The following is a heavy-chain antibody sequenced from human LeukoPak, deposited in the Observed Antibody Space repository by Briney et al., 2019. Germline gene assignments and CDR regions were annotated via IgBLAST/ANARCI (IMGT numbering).Heavy chain of an antibody. D-gene: IGHD3-16*01. CDR1: GFTVSGTH. CDR2: MYTGGTT. J-gene: IGHJ4*02. Sequence: GGSLRLSCAASGFTVSGTHMSWVRQAPGKGLEWVAAMYTGGTTYYADSVTGRFTISRDNSKNTLYLHMNSLRAEDTAVYYCAKDDATSGGGLASWGQGTLVSVSS. CDR3: AKDDATSGGGLAS. V-gene: IGHV3-53*01.